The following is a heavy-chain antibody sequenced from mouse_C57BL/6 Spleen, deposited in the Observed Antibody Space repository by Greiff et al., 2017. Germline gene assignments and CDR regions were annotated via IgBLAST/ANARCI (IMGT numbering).Heavy chain of an antibody. CDR3: ARHYYGSRGYFDY. CDR2: ISGGGGNT. CDR1: GFTFSSYT. V-gene: IGHV5-9*01. D-gene: IGHD1-1*01. Sequence: EVQLVESGGGLVKPGGSLKLSCAASGFTFSSYTMSWVRQTPEKRLEWVATISGGGGNTYYPDSVKGRFTISRDNAKNTLYLQMSSLRSEDTALYYCARHYYGSRGYFDYWGQGTTLTVSS. J-gene: IGHJ2*01.